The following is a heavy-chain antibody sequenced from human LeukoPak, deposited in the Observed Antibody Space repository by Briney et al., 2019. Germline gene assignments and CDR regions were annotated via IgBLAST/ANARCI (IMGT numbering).Heavy chain of an antibody. Sequence: SETLSLTCTVSGDSISSHFWSWIRQPPGKGLEWIGCIHYTVSTNYNPSLKSRVTISVDTSKNQFSLRLSSVTAADTAVYYCARLRRGSSAYPEYFQHWGQGTLVTVSS. CDR1: GDSISSHF. CDR2: IHYTVST. V-gene: IGHV4-59*08. D-gene: IGHD3-22*01. J-gene: IGHJ1*01. CDR3: ARLRRGSSAYPEYFQH.